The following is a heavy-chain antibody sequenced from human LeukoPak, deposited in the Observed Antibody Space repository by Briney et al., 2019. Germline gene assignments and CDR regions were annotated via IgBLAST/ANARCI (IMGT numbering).Heavy chain of an antibody. CDR1: GFTFSSYA. Sequence: GGSLSLSCAASGFTFSSYAMSWVRQAPGRGLEWVSAISGSGGSTYYADSVKGRFTISRDNSKNTLYLQMNSLRAEDTAVYYCAKDICSGGSCYELDYWGQGTLVTVSS. J-gene: IGHJ4*02. V-gene: IGHV3-23*01. CDR2: ISGSGGST. CDR3: AKDICSGGSCYELDY. D-gene: IGHD2-15*01.